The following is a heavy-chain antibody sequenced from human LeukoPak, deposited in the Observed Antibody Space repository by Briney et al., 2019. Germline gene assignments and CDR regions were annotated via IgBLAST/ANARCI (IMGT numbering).Heavy chain of an antibody. CDR2: VNPNSGGT. J-gene: IGHJ5*02. CDR3: ARDHEGNNNCFDP. CDR1: GYTFTGYD. Sequence: ASVKVSCKASGYTFTGYDIHWVRQAPGQGPEWMGWVNPNSGGTNYAQKFQGRVTMTRDTSINTVYMELSRLRSDDTAVYYCARDHEGNNNCFDPWGQGTLVTVSS. V-gene: IGHV1-2*02.